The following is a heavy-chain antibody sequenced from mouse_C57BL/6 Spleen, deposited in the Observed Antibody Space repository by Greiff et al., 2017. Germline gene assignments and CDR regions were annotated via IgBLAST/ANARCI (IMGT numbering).Heavy chain of an antibody. Sequence: EVQVVESEGGLVQPGSSMKLSCTASGFTFSDYYMAWVRQVPEKGLEWVANINYDGSSTYYLDSLKSRFIISRDNAKNILYLQMSSLKSEDTATYYCARLYYGNWFAYWGQGTLVTVSA. CDR2: INYDGSST. J-gene: IGHJ3*01. CDR3: ARLYYGNWFAY. V-gene: IGHV5-16*01. CDR1: GFTFSDYY. D-gene: IGHD2-1*01.